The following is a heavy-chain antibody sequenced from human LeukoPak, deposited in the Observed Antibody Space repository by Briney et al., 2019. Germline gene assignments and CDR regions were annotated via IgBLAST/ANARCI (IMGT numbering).Heavy chain of an antibody. CDR2: INPNSGGT. V-gene: IGHV1-2*02. J-gene: IGHJ4*02. CDR3: ARDMFWPIGYCSGGSCYAY. Sequence: ASVKVSCKASGYTFTDYYMHWVRQAPGQGLEWMGWINPNSGGTNYAQKFQGRVTMTRDTSISTAYMELSGLRSDDTAIYYCARDMFWPIGYCSGGSCYAYWGQGTLVAVSS. CDR1: GYTFTDYY. D-gene: IGHD2-15*01.